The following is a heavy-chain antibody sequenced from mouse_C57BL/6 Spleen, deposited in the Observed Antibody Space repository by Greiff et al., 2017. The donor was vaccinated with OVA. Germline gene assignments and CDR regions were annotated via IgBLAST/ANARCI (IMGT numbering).Heavy chain of an antibody. CDR2: IYPGDGDT. D-gene: IGHD2-4*01. V-gene: IGHV1-82*01. Sequence: QVQLQQSGPELVKPGASVKISCKASGYAFSSSWMNWVKQRPGRGLGWIGRIYPGDGDTNYNGKFKGKATLTADKSSSTAYMQLSSLTSEDSAVYFCARERDYDGYFDYWGQGTTLTVSS. CDR1: GYAFSSSW. J-gene: IGHJ2*01. CDR3: ARERDYDGYFDY.